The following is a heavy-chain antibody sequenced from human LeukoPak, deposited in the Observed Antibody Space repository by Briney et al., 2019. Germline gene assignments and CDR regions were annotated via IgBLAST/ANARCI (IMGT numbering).Heavy chain of an antibody. V-gene: IGHV4-30-2*01. Sequence: PSQTLSLTCAVSGGSISSGGYSWSWIRQPPGKGLEWIGYIYHSGSTYYNPSLKSRVTTSVDTSKNQFSLKLSSVTAADTAVYYCARGLDYDFWSGYPYYYYYGMDVWGQGTTVTVSS. CDR2: IYHSGST. D-gene: IGHD3-3*01. J-gene: IGHJ6*02. CDR1: GGSISSGGYS. CDR3: ARGLDYDFWSGYPYYYYYGMDV.